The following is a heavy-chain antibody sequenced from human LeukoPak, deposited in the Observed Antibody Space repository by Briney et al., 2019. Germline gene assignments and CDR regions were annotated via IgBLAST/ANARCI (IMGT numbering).Heavy chain of an antibody. Sequence: GGSLRLSCAASGFTLSSYSMNWVRQAPGKGLEWVSYISSSSSTIYYADSVKGRFTISRDNAKNSLYLQMNSLRDEDTAVYYCARDASQSSGWYRLDAFDIWGQGTMVTVSS. V-gene: IGHV3-48*02. D-gene: IGHD6-19*01. J-gene: IGHJ3*02. CDR3: ARDASQSSGWYRLDAFDI. CDR2: ISSSSSTI. CDR1: GFTLSSYS.